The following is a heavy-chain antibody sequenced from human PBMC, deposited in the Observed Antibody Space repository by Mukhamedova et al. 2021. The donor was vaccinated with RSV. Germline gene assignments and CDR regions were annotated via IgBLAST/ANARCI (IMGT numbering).Heavy chain of an antibody. D-gene: IGHD3-3*01. CDR2: VNPQYGNT. Sequence: QAAGQGLEWMGWVNPQYGNTDYAQKFKGRVIMTRNTSTDTVYMEMNSLRSDETAVYFCARGRMRVFGVVFQMLDAFDLWGQGTVV. CDR3: ARGRMRVFGVVFQMLDAFDL. V-gene: IGHV1-8*01. J-gene: IGHJ3*01.